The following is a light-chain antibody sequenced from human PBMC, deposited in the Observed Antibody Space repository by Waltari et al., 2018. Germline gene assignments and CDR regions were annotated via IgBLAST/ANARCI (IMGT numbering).Light chain of an antibody. Sequence: SYELTQPPSVSVSPGQTASITCSGDQLGDKYACWYQQKPGQSPVVVLYQDTKRPSGIPERFSGSNSGNTATLTISGTQAMDEADYYCQAWDSSTYHVVFGGGTKLTVL. CDR2: QDT. V-gene: IGLV3-1*01. CDR1: QLGDKY. J-gene: IGLJ2*01. CDR3: QAWDSSTYHVV.